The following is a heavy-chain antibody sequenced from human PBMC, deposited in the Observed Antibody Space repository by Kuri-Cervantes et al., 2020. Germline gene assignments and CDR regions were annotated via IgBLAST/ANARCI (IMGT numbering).Heavy chain of an antibody. CDR2: ISAYNGNT. CDR1: GYTFTSYG. CDR3: ARGIRRFWEWLLGGGGRYYYYMDV. J-gene: IGHJ6*03. V-gene: IGHV1-18*01. D-gene: IGHD3-3*01. Sequence: ASVKVSCKASGYTFTSYGISWVRQAPGQGLEWMGWISAYNGNTNYAQKFQGRVTMTRNTSISTAYMELSSLRSEDTAVYYCARGIRRFWEWLLGGGGRYYYYMDVWGKGTTVTVSS.